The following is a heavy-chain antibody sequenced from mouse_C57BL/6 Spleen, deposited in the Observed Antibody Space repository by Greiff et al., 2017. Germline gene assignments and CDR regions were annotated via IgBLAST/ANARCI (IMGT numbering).Heavy chain of an antibody. CDR1: GYTFTDYN. J-gene: IGHJ4*01. V-gene: IGHV1-18*01. D-gene: IGHD2-3*01. Sequence: VHVKQSGPELVKPGASVKIPCKASGYTFTDYNMDWVKQSHGKSLEWIGDINPNNGGTIYNQKFKGKATLTVDKSSSTAYMELRSLTSEDTAVYYCARSDGYLYAMDYWGQGTSVTVSS. CDR3: ARSDGYLYAMDY. CDR2: INPNNGGT.